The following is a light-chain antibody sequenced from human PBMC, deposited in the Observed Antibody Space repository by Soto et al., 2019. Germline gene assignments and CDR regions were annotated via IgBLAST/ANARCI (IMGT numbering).Light chain of an antibody. CDR1: QSLQHVNGNKY. CDR3: MQSLQTPRH. Sequence: DSVMTKSPLSLPVTPGEPASISCRSSQSLQHVNGNKYLDWYVQKAGQSPQLLIYLGSNRAPGVPDRFSGSGSGTDFTLKITRVEAEDVGIYYCMQSLQTPRHFGQGTRLEIK. V-gene: IGKV2-28*01. CDR2: LGS. J-gene: IGKJ5*01.